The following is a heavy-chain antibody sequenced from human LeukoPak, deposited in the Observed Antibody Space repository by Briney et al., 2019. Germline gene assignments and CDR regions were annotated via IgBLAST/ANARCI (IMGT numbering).Heavy chain of an antibody. D-gene: IGHD3-22*01. CDR3: AKDYDSSGYYILDY. V-gene: IGHV3-23*01. CDR1: GFTFSIYA. Sequence: PGGSLRLSCAASGFTFSIYAMSWVRRAPGKGLQWVSGISGSGETAYYADSVKGRFTIFRDNSKNTLYLQMNSLRAEDTAVYYCAKDYDSSGYYILDYWGQGTLVTVSS. CDR2: ISGSGETA. J-gene: IGHJ4*02.